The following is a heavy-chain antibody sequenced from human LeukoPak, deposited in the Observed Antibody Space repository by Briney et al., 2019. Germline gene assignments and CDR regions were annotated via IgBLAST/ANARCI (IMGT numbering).Heavy chain of an antibody. D-gene: IGHD2-2*01. CDR2: ISNDGTNS. CDR1: GFTFSNYG. Sequence: GGSLRLSCGVSGFTFSNYGMHWVRQAPGKGLEWVAVISNDGTNSHYGDSVQGRFTISRDNSNNTLFLQLNNLRPDDTAVYYCARDGLPYCTSTSCYHSDSWGQGTLVTVS. V-gene: IGHV3-30-3*01. CDR3: ARDGLPYCTSTSCYHSDS. J-gene: IGHJ4*02.